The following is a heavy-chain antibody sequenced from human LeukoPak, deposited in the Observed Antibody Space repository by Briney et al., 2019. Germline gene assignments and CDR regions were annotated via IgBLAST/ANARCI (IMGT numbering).Heavy chain of an antibody. CDR2: INPNSGGT. CDR1: GYTFTGYY. V-gene: IGHV1-2*06. J-gene: IGHJ4*02. D-gene: IGHD5-24*01. CDR3: ARDVEMATIGDFDY. Sequence: ASVKVSCKASGYTFTGYYMHWVRQAPGQGLEWMGRINPNSGGTNYAQKFQGRVTMTRDTSISTAYMELSRLRSDATAVYDCARDVEMATIGDFDYWGQGTLVTVSS.